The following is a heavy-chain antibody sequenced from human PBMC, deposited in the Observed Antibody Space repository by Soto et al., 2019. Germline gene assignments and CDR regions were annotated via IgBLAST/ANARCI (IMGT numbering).Heavy chain of an antibody. CDR3: ARDILSSSGWACWYYYYGMDV. V-gene: IGHV3-48*02. CDR2: ISSSSSTI. J-gene: IGHJ6*02. Sequence: PGGSLRLSCAASGFTFSSYSMNWVRQAPGKGLEWVSYISSSSSTIYYADSVNGRFTISRDNAKNSLYLQMDSLRDEDTAVYYCARDILSSSGWACWYYYYGMDVWGQGTTVTVSS. D-gene: IGHD6-19*01. CDR1: GFTFSSYS.